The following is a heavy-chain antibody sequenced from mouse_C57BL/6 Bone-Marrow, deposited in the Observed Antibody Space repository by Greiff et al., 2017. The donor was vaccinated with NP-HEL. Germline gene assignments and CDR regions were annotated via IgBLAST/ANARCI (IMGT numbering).Heavy chain of an antibody. V-gene: IGHV1-55*01. CDR2: ISPGSGST. D-gene: IGHD1-1*01. CDR1: GYTFTSYW. CDR3: ARRDYYGSSYYFDY. Sequence: QVQLQQPGAELVKPGASVKMSCKASGYTFTSYWITWVKQRPGQGLEWIGDISPGSGSTHYNEKFTSKATLTVDTSSSTAYMQLSSLTSEDSAVYYCARRDYYGSSYYFDYWGQGTTLTVSS. J-gene: IGHJ2*01.